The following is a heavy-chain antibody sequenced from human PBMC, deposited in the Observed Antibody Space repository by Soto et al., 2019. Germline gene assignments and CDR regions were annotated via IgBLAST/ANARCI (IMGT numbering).Heavy chain of an antibody. Sequence: GGSLALCCASSGFTVSIYDVPWVRQATGKGLEWVSAIGTAGDTYYPGSVKGRFTISRENAKNSLYLQMNSLRAGDTAVYYCARGTGGSSWYPYYYYGMDVWGQGTTVTVSS. J-gene: IGHJ6*02. CDR1: GFTVSIYD. CDR3: ARGTGGSSWYPYYYYGMDV. D-gene: IGHD6-13*01. V-gene: IGHV3-13*01. CDR2: IGTAGDT.